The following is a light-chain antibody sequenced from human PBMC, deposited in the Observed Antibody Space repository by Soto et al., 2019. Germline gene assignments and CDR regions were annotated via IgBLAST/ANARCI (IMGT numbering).Light chain of an antibody. CDR3: QQYYSTPYT. Sequence: DIVMTQSPDSLAVSLGERATINCKSSQSVLYSSNNKNYLAWYQQKPGQPPKLLIYWAPTRESGVPDRFSGSGSATDFALTVSSLHAEDVAVYYCQQYYSTPYTFGQGTKLEIK. V-gene: IGKV4-1*01. CDR2: WAP. CDR1: QSVLYSSNNKNY. J-gene: IGKJ2*01.